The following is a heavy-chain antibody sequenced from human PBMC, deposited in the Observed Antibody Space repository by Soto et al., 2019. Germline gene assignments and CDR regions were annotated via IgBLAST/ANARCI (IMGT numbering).Heavy chain of an antibody. CDR2: TYYRSEWSN. CDR3: ARDLDSGTYDNNWFDP. J-gene: IGHJ5*02. V-gene: IGHV6-1*01. CDR1: GDSVSSNSAA. Sequence: SQTLSLTCAISGDSVSSNSAAWNWIRQSPSRGLEWLGRTYYRSEWSNDYAVSVKSRITINPDTSKNQFSLQLNSVTPEDTAVYYCARDLDSGTYDNNWFDPWGQGTRVTVSS. D-gene: IGHD1-26*01.